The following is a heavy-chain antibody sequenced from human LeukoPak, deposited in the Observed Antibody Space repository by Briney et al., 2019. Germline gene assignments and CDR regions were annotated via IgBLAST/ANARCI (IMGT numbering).Heavy chain of an antibody. V-gene: IGHV1-69*05. CDR1: GGTFSSYA. CDR3: AREHLGYCSSTSCPYRQKNWFDP. CDR2: IIPIFGTA. Sequence: SVKASCKASGGTFSSYAISWVRQAPGQGLEWMGGIIPIFGTANYAQKFQGRVTITTDESTSTAYMELSSLRSEDTAVYYCAREHLGYCSSTSCPYRQKNWFDPWGQGTLVTVSS. J-gene: IGHJ5*02. D-gene: IGHD2-2*01.